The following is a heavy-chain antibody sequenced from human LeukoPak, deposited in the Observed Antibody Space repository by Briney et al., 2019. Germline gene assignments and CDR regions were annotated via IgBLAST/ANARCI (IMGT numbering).Heavy chain of an antibody. V-gene: IGHV4-34*01. J-gene: IGHJ4*02. CDR1: GGSFSGYY. CDR2: INHSGST. D-gene: IGHD3-22*01. Sequence: PSETLSLSCAVSGGSFSGYYWSWIRQPPGKGLEWIWEINHSGSTNYNPSLKSRVTTSVETTTNNSSLKRSSVTAAETAVYYCARGRLRYYYDSSGYYYGIRFDHWGQGTLVTVSS. CDR3: ARGRLRYYYDSSGYYYGIRFDH.